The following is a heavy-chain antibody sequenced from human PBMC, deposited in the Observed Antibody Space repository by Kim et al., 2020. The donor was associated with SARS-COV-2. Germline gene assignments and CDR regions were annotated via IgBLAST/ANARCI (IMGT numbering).Heavy chain of an antibody. Sequence: VSVKSRITINPDPSKNQFSLQLNSVTPEDTAVYYCARRLAAPGVVYGVDVWGQGTTVTVSS. V-gene: IGHV6-1*01. CDR3: ARRLAAPGVVYGVDV. J-gene: IGHJ6*02. D-gene: IGHD6-13*01.